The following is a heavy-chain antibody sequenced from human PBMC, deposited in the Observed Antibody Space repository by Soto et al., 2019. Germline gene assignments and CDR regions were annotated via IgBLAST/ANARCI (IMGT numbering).Heavy chain of an antibody. J-gene: IGHJ6*02. CDR2: IIYSGST. V-gene: IGHV4-59*01. CDR3: ARVLVDGNYYYGMDV. CDR1: GGSFGNYY. Sequence: SETLSLTCTVSGGSFGNYYWNWVRQPPGKGLEWIGDIIYSGSTNYSPSLKGRVTLLVDTSKNQFSLKLSSVTAADTAVYYCARVLVDGNYYYGMDVWGQGTTVTVS. D-gene: IGHD2-8*01.